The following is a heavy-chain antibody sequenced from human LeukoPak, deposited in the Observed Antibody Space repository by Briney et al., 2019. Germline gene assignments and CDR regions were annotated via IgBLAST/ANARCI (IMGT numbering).Heavy chain of an antibody. CDR1: GFTFSSYG. D-gene: IGHD3-9*01. CDR2: ISYDGSNK. Sequence: PGGSLRLSCAASGFTFSSYGMHWVRQAPGKGLEWVAVISYDGSNKYYADSVKGRFTISRDNSKNTLYLQMNSLRAEDTAVYYCASGRGGYFWGQGTLVTVSS. J-gene: IGHJ4*02. CDR3: ASGRGGYF. V-gene: IGHV3-30*03.